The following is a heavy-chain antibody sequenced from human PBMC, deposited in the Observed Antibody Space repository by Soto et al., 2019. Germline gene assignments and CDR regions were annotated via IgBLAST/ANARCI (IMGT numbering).Heavy chain of an antibody. D-gene: IGHD3-3*01. J-gene: IGHJ6*02. Sequence: QVQLVQSGAEVKKPGSSVKVSCKASGGTFSSYAISWVRQAPGQGLEWMGGIIPIFGTANYAQKFQGRVTITADESTSTAYMELSSLRSEDTAVYYCASGYDFWSGSYYYGMDVWGQGTTVTVSS. V-gene: IGHV1-69*01. CDR3: ASGYDFWSGSYYYGMDV. CDR2: IIPIFGTA. CDR1: GGTFSSYA.